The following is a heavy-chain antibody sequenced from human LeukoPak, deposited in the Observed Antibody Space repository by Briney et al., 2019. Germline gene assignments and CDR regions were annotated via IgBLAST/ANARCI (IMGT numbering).Heavy chain of an antibody. D-gene: IGHD6-19*01. V-gene: IGHV3-11*01. Sequence: GGSLRLSCAASGFTFNDYYMSWIRQAPGKGLEWVSYMSSSGYTIYYADSVEGRFTISRDNAKNSLYLQMNSLRAEDTAVYHCARDEGAVAGTGFDYWGQGTLVTVSS. J-gene: IGHJ4*02. CDR1: GFTFNDYY. CDR3: ARDEGAVAGTGFDY. CDR2: MSSSGYTI.